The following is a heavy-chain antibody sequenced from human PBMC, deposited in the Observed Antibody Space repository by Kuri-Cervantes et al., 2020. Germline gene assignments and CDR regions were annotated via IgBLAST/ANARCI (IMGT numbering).Heavy chain of an antibody. CDR3: AREGWNGYYLDP. V-gene: IGHV4-34*01. J-gene: IGHJ5*02. CDR2: INHSGST. CDR1: GESLSVYY. Sequence: SETLSLTCAVYGESLSVYYWSWIRQPPGKGLEWIGEINHSGSTNYNPSLKSRVTISADTSKNQLSLKLNSVTAADTAVYFCAREGWNGYYLDPWGQGTLVTVSS. D-gene: IGHD3-3*01.